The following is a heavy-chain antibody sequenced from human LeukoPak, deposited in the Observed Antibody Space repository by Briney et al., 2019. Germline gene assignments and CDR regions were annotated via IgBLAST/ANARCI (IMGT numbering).Heavy chain of an antibody. D-gene: IGHD1-26*01. V-gene: IGHV1-2*02. J-gene: IGHJ4*02. Sequence: ASVKVSCKASGYIFTDYYMHWVRQAPGQELEWMGWINPNSGGTNYAQKFQGRVTMTRDTSISTAYMELSRLRSDDTAVYYCARDQGLVRARHQEGDYWGQGTLVTVSS. CDR3: ARDQGLVRARHQEGDY. CDR2: INPNSGGT. CDR1: GYIFTDYY.